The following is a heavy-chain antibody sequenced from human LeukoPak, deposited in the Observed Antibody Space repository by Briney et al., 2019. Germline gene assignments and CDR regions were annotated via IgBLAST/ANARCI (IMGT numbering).Heavy chain of an antibody. Sequence: SVKVSCKASGGTFSSYVISWVRQAPGQGLEWMGGIIPIFGTANYAQKFQGRVTITTDESTSTAYMELSSLRSEDTAVYYCARGSYYYGSPTDYYYYMDVWGKGTTVTVSS. D-gene: IGHD3-10*01. V-gene: IGHV1-69*05. CDR3: ARGSYYYGSPTDYYYYMDV. CDR2: IIPIFGTA. J-gene: IGHJ6*03. CDR1: GGTFSSYV.